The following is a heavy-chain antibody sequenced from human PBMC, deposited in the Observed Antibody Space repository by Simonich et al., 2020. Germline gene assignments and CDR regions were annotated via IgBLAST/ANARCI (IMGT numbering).Heavy chain of an antibody. CDR1: GYTFTDYY. V-gene: IGHV1-69-2*01. D-gene: IGHD3-10*01. Sequence: VQLVQSGAEVKKPGASVKVSCKASGYTFTDYYMHWVQQASGKGLGWMGLVDPEEGETIYAEKFQGRVTITADTSTDTAYMELSSLRSEDTAVYYCATVKERGMVLGYWGQGTLVTVSS. J-gene: IGHJ4*02. CDR2: VDPEEGET. CDR3: ATVKERGMVLGY.